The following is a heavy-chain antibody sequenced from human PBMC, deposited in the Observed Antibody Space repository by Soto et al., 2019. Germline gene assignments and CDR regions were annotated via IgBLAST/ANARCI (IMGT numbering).Heavy chain of an antibody. V-gene: IGHV4-59*01. CDR1: GGSLSSYY. CDR2: NYYSGST. CDR3: ARLPGYCSGGSCYSMAYYYYYGMDV. J-gene: IGHJ6*02. D-gene: IGHD2-15*01. Sequence: PSETRSLTCSVSGGSLSSYYRSCIQQPPRKGMEWNGYNYYSGSTNYSPSLKSLVTISVDTSKNQFSLKLSSVTAADTAVYYCARLPGYCSGGSCYSMAYYYYYGMDVWGQGTTVTVSS.